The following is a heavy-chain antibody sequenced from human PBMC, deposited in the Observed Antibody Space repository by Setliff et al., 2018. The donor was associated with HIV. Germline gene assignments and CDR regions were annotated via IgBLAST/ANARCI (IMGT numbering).Heavy chain of an antibody. V-gene: IGHV1-46*01. CDR3: AREYDVLLWIGSQYGRGNLDS. CDR2: INPSVGST. Sequence: ASVKVSCQASGYILTSHYMHWVRQAPGQGLEWMGIINPSVGSTSYAQKFQGRVTMTRDTSTSTVYMELSSLRSEDTAVYYCAREYDVLLWIGSQYGRGNLDSWGQGTPVTVSS. CDR1: GYILTSHY. D-gene: IGHD3-10*01. J-gene: IGHJ4*02.